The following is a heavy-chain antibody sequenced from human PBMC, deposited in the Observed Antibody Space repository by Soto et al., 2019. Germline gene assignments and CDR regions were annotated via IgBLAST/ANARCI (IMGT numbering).Heavy chain of an antibody. CDR2: IYYSGST. CDR3: ARDLWGYCRVDCYPLDV. V-gene: IGHV4-31*03. J-gene: IGHJ6*02. Sequence: SETLSLTCTVSGGSISSGGYYWSWIRQHPGKGLEWIGYIYYSGSTYYNPSLKSRVTISVDASKNQFSLKMNSVTAADTAVYYCARDLWGYCRVDCYPLDVWGQGTTVTVSS. CDR1: GGSISSGGYY. D-gene: IGHD2-21*02.